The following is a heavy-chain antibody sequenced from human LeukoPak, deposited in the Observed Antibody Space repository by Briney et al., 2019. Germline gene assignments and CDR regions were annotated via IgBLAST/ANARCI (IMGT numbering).Heavy chain of an antibody. D-gene: IGHD6-13*01. CDR1: GDSISSRTYY. CDR2: IMYSGDT. J-gene: IGHJ5*02. V-gene: IGHV4-39*01. CDR3: ARRAAGRNWFDP. Sequence: SETLSLTCAVSGDSISSRTYYWAWIRQPPGKGLECIGGIMYSGDTYYNVSLKSRLTMSIDTSKNQFSLMLTSVTASDTAVYYCARRAAGRNWFDPWGQGTLVTVSS.